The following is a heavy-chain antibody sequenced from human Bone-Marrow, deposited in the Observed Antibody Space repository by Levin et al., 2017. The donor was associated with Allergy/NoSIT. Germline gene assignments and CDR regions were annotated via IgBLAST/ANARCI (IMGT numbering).Heavy chain of an antibody. D-gene: IGHD6-13*01. CDR1: GYTFTSYD. V-gene: IGHV1-8*01. J-gene: IGHJ5*02. Sequence: ASVKVSCKASGYTFTSYDINWVRQATGQGLEWMGWMNPNSGNTGYAQKFQGRVTMTRNTSISTAYMELSSLRSEDTAVYYCARGPPKTYSSSWFSPSYGTYNWFDPWGQGTLVTVSS. CDR3: ARGPPKTYSSSWFSPSYGTYNWFDP. CDR2: MNPNSGNT.